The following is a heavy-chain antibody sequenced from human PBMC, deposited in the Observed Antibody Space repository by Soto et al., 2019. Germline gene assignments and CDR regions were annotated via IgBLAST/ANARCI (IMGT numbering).Heavy chain of an antibody. CDR3: ARVGAQLWPHHYGMDV. D-gene: IGHD5-18*01. CDR2: IYYSGST. J-gene: IGHJ6*02. V-gene: IGHV4-59*01. Sequence: SETLSLTCTVSGGSISSYYWSWIRQPPGKGLEWIGYIYYSGSTNYNPSLKSRVTVSVDTSKNQFSLKLSSVTAADTAVYYCARVGAQLWPHHYGMDVWGQGTTVTVSS. CDR1: GGSISSYY.